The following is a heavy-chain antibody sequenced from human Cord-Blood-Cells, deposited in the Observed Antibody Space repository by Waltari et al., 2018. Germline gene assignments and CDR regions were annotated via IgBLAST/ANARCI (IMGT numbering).Heavy chain of an antibody. CDR3: ARADYYDSSGYYWYFDL. J-gene: IGHJ2*01. Sequence: QVQLQESGPGLVKPSETLSLTCTVSGGSISSYYWSWIRQPPGKGLEWIGYIYYSGSTNYNPSLKSRVTISVDTSKNQFSLKLSSVTAADTAVYYCARADYYDSSGYYWYFDLWGRGTLVTVSS. CDR1: GGSISSYY. V-gene: IGHV4-59*01. D-gene: IGHD3-22*01. CDR2: IYYSGST.